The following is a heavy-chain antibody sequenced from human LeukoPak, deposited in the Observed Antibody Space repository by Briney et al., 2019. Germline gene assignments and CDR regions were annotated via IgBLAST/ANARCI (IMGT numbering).Heavy chain of an antibody. CDR3: ARYDSRGSASTKFDY. CDR1: GYSLGKNYY. Sequence: SETLSLTCAVSGYSLGKNYYWGWIRQSPGKGLEWIGRIYGRASTSYNPSLMNRVTMSVDTSKNHFSLQLTSVTAADTAVYYCARYDSRGSASTKFDYWGPGIQVTVSS. D-gene: IGHD3-3*01. J-gene: IGHJ4*02. CDR2: IYGRAST. V-gene: IGHV4-38-2*01.